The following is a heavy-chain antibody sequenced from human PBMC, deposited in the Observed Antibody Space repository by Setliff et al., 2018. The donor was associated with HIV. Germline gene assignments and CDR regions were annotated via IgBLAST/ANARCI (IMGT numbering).Heavy chain of an antibody. D-gene: IGHD3-10*01. CDR2: ISAYNGNT. CDR3: ARDQITMVRGTLGAFDI. J-gene: IGHJ3*02. V-gene: IGHV1-18*01. CDR1: GYTFTSYG. Sequence: ASVKVSCKASGYTFTSYGISWVRQAPGQGLEWKGWISAYNGNTNYAQKLQGRVTMTTDTSTSTAYMELRSLRSDDTAVYYCARDQITMVRGTLGAFDIWGQGTMVTVSS.